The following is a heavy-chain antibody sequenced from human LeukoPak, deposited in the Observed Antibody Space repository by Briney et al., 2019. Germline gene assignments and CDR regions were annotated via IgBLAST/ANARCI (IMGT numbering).Heavy chain of an antibody. V-gene: IGHV4-34*01. CDR2: INHSGST. D-gene: IGHD3-3*01. Sequence: SETLSLTCAVYGGSFSGYYWSWIRQPPGKGLEWIGEINHSGSTNYNPSLKSRVTISVDTSKNQFSLKLSSVTAADTAVYYCASFPLFGVVRSYYGMDVWGQGTTVTVSS. J-gene: IGHJ6*02. CDR1: GGSFSGYY. CDR3: ASFPLFGVVRSYYGMDV.